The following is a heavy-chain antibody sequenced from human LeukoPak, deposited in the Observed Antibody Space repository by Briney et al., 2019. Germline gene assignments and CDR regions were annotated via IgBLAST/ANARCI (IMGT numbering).Heavy chain of an antibody. CDR3: AKEVPPNWYFDL. V-gene: IGHV3-53*01. Sequence: GGSLRLPCAASGLTVSSNCMSWVRQAPGKGLEWVSFIYSGGNTYYADSVKGRFTISRDNSKNTLYLQMNSLRAEDTAVYYCAKEVPPNWYFDLWGRGTLVTVSS. CDR1: GLTVSSNC. CDR2: IYSGGNT. J-gene: IGHJ2*01. D-gene: IGHD1-1*01.